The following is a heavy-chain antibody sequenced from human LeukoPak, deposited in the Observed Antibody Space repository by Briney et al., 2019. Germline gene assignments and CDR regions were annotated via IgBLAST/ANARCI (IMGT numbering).Heavy chain of an antibody. CDR3: NYYYYDSSGEDFDI. Sequence: GGSLKLSCAASGFTFSGSAMHWVRQASGKGLEWVGRIRSKANSYATAYAASVKGRFTISRDDSKNTAYLQMNSLKTEDTAVYYCNYYYYDSSGEDFDIRGQGTMVTVSS. CDR1: GFTFSGSA. D-gene: IGHD3-22*01. V-gene: IGHV3-73*01. CDR2: IRSKANSYAT. J-gene: IGHJ3*02.